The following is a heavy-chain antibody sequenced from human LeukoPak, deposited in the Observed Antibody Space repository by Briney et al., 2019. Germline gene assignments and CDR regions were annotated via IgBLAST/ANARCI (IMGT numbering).Heavy chain of an antibody. CDR3: ARDLPLYGFDY. J-gene: IGHJ4*02. Sequence: ASVKVSCKASGGTFSSYAISWVRQAPGQGLEWMGGIIPIFGTANYAQKFQGRVTITTDESTSTAYMELSSLRSEDTAAYYCARDLPLYGFDYWGQGTLVTVSS. D-gene: IGHD4-17*01. CDR2: IIPIFGTA. V-gene: IGHV1-69*05. CDR1: GGTFSSYA.